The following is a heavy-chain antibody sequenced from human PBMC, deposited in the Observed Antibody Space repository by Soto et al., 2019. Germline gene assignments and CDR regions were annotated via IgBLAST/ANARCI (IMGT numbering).Heavy chain of an antibody. V-gene: IGHV3-23*01. J-gene: IGHJ4*02. Sequence: PGGSLRLSCAASGFTFSSYAMSWVRQAPGKGLEWVSAISGSGGSTYYADSVKGRFTISRDNSKNTLYLQMNSLRAEDTAVYYCAKDDRFEFLEWSPSYFDYWGQGTLVTVSS. CDR3: AKDDRFEFLEWSPSYFDY. D-gene: IGHD3-3*01. CDR2: ISGSGGST. CDR1: GFTFSSYA.